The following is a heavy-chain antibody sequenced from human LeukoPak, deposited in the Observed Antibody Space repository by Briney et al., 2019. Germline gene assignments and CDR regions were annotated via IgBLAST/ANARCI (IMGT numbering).Heavy chain of an antibody. CDR3: ARDDPAAGTRFDY. D-gene: IGHD6-13*01. Sequence: SETLSLTCTVSGGSISSSSYYWGWIRQPPGKGLEWIGSIYFSGSTYYNPSLKSRVTISVDTSKNQFSLKLSSVTAADTAVYYCARDDPAAGTRFDYWGQGTLVTVSS. CDR1: GGSISSSSYY. CDR2: IYFSGST. J-gene: IGHJ4*02. V-gene: IGHV4-39*07.